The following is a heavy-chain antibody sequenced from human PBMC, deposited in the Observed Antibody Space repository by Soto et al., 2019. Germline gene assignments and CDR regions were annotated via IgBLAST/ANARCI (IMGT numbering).Heavy chain of an antibody. CDR3: AAGGDCFS. CDR2: ISYDGSNK. CDR1: GFTFSSYG. D-gene: IGHD2-21*02. J-gene: IGHJ4*02. Sequence: QVQLVESGGGVVQPGRSLRLSCAASGFTFSSYGMHWVRQAPGKGLEWVAVISYDGSNKYYADSAKGRFTISRDNSKNTLYLQMNSLRAEDTAVYYCAAGGDCFSWGQGTLVTVSS. V-gene: IGHV3-30*03.